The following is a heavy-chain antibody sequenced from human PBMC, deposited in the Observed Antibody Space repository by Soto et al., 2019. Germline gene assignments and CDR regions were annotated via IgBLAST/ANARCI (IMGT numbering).Heavy chain of an antibody. CDR1: GFTFTGHA. J-gene: IGHJ4*02. CDR3: ARDVAGGTVATIDY. Sequence: QVQLVESGGGVVQPGRSLRLSCAASGFTFTGHAMHWVRQAPGKGVDWVAAISYDGSYKGYADSVKGRFTISRDNSKNALDLEMNSLRLEDSAVYSCARDVAGGTVATIDYWGQGTSVTVSS. V-gene: IGHV3-30*04. CDR2: ISYDGSYK. D-gene: IGHD1-26*01.